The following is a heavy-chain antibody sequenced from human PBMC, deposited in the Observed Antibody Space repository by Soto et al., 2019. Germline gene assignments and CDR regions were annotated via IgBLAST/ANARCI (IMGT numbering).Heavy chain of an antibody. Sequence: GASVKVSFKVSGYTLTELSMHWVRQAPGKGLEWMGGFDPEDGETIYAQKFQGRVTMTEDTSTDTAYMELSSLRSEDTAVYYCATDPGDYLGFDYWGQGTLVTVSS. CDR2: FDPEDGET. D-gene: IGHD4-17*01. V-gene: IGHV1-24*01. CDR3: ATDPGDYLGFDY. CDR1: GYTLTELS. J-gene: IGHJ4*02.